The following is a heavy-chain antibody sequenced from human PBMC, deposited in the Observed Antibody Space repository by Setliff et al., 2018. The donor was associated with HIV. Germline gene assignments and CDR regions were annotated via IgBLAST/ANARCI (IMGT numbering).Heavy chain of an antibody. V-gene: IGHV4-31*03. Sequence: PSETLSLTCTVSGGSIRSDSHYWSWIRQHPGKGLEWIGYIYYSGSTYYNPSLKSRVTTSVDTSKNQFSLKLRSLTAADTAMYYCARGTRSSFNWFDPWGQGTLVTVSS. CDR1: GGSIRSDSHY. CDR2: IYYSGST. D-gene: IGHD6-6*01. CDR3: ARGTRSSFNWFDP. J-gene: IGHJ5*02.